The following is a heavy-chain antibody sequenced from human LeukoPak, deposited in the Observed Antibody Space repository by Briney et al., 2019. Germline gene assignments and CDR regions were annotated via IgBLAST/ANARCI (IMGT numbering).Heavy chain of an antibody. D-gene: IGHD2-15*01. CDR2: IYTSGSN. Sequence: PSETLSLTCAVSGGSIRSYNWSWIRQPPGKGLGWIGYIYTSGSNNYNPSLKRRVTISVDTSKNQFSLKLSSVTAADTAVYYCASQRVASYENGDAFDIWGQGTMVTVSS. J-gene: IGHJ3*02. CDR1: GGSIRSYN. CDR3: ASQRVASYENGDAFDI. V-gene: IGHV4-4*09.